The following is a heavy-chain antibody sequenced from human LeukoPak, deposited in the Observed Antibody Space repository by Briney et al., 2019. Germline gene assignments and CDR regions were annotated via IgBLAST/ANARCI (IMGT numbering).Heavy chain of an antibody. Sequence: GGSLRLSCAAPGFTLSSHSMNWVRQAPGKGLEWVSSISSSSSYIYYADSVKGRFTISRDNAKNSLYLQMNSLRAEDTAVYYCARAAENYGGRFDSWGQGTLVTVSS. CDR1: GFTLSSHS. J-gene: IGHJ4*02. CDR3: ARAAENYGGRFDS. CDR2: ISSSSSYI. V-gene: IGHV3-21*01. D-gene: IGHD3-16*01.